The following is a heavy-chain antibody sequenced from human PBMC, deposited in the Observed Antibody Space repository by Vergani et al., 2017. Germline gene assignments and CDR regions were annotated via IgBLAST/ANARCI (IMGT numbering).Heavy chain of an antibody. Sequence: EVQLVESGGGIVTPGGSLRLSCVASGFSFRNAWMNWVRRTPGKGLEWVGRIKSTFDRGTTDYAAAVKGRFTISRDDSKNTLFLQMNGLKTEDISVYYCTTDPRYCGDGSCYWLRDHHYYGMDVWGQGTTVTVSS. CDR2: IKSTFDRGTT. CDR1: GFSFRNAW. J-gene: IGHJ6*02. D-gene: IGHD2-21*01. V-gene: IGHV3-15*07. CDR3: TTDPRYCGDGSCYWLRDHHYYGMDV.